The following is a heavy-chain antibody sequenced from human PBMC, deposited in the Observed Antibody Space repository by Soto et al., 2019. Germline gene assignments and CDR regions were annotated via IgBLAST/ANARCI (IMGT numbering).Heavy chain of an antibody. CDR1: GGSMSHYY. J-gene: IGHJ5*02. CDR3: ARASGCSGDSCAFDP. V-gene: IGHV4-59*01. Sequence: SETLSLTCTVSGGSMSHYYWTWIRQLPGKGLEWTGYIYWTGSTNYNPSLKSRVTTSIDTSKNQFSLKLSSVTAADTAVYYCARASGCSGDSCAFDPWGQGTLVT. D-gene: IGHD2-15*01. CDR2: IYWTGST.